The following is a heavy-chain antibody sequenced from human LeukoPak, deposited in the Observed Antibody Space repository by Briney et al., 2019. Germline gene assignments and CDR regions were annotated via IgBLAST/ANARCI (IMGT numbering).Heavy chain of an antibody. V-gene: IGHV3-21*01. CDR3: ARDLTVTSTCWFDR. CDR1: GFAFSSYS. Sequence: GGSLRLSCAVSGFAFSSYSMNWVRQAPGKGLEWVSSITSSSSYIYYADSVKGRFTISRDNAKNSLYLQMNSLRAEDTAVYYCARDLTVTSTCWFDRWGQGTLVTVSS. J-gene: IGHJ5*02. CDR2: ITSSSSYI. D-gene: IGHD4-11*01.